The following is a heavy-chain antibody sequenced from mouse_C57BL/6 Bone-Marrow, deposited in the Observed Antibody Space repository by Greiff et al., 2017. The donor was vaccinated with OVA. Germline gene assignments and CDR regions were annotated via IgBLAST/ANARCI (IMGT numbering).Heavy chain of an antibody. V-gene: IGHV1-82*01. CDR2: IYPGDGDT. J-gene: IGHJ4*01. D-gene: IGHD1-1*02. CDR3: ARIYYGLYYYAMDY. Sequence: QVQLQQSGPELVKPGASVKISCKASGYAFSSSWMNWVKQRPGKGLEWIGRIYPGDGDTNYNGKFKGKATLTADKSSSTAYMQLSSLTSEDSAVYFCARIYYGLYYYAMDYWGQGTSVTVSS. CDR1: GYAFSSSW.